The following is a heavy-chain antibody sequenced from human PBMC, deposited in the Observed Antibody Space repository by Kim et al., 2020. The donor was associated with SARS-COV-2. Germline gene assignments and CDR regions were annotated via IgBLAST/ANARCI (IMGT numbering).Heavy chain of an antibody. D-gene: IGHD2-8*01. V-gene: IGHV3-30-3*01. J-gene: IGHJ4*02. CDR2: SNK. Sequence: SNKYYADSVKGRFTISRDNSKNTLYLQMNSLRAEDTAVYYCARGMDYFDYWGQGTLVTVSS. CDR3: ARGMDYFDY.